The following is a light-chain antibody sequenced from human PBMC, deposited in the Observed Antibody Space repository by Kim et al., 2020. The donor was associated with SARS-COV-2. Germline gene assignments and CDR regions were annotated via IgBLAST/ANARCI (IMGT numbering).Light chain of an antibody. Sequence: PGKTARITWGGISSGSKSVLWYQQKPGQAPVLVISYDSDRPSGIPERFSGSNSGNTATLTISRVEAGDEADYYCQVWDSSSDHRVVFGGGTQLTVL. CDR2: YDS. V-gene: IGLV3-21*04. J-gene: IGLJ2*01. CDR1: SSGSKS. CDR3: QVWDSSSDHRVV.